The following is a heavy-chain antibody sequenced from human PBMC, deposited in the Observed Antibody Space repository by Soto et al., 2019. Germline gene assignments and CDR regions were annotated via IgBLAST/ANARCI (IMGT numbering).Heavy chain of an antibody. V-gene: IGHV6-1*01. D-gene: IGHD3-22*01. J-gene: IGHJ4*02. CDR3: ARTSSGYYRFDY. CDR2: TYYRSKWYN. Sequence: SQTLSLTCAISGDSVSSNSAAWNWIRQSPSRGLEYLGRTYYRSKWYNDYAVSVKGRISINPDTSKNQFSLQLNSVTPEDTALYYCARTSSGYYRFDYWGQGTLVTVSS. CDR1: GDSVSSNSAA.